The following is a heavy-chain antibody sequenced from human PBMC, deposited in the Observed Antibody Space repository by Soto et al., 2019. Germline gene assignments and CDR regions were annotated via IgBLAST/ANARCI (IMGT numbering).Heavy chain of an antibody. CDR3: ARGQGGGVATH. CDR2: VKDGGDT. CDR1: GGSLSGYY. V-gene: IGHV4-34*01. Sequence: QVQLQQWGAGLLKPSETLSLNCAVTGGSLSGYYWSWLRQPPGTGLEWIGEVKDGGDTNYSPSLRGRVTISSHTSNNQFSRRLSSVTAADTGVYYCARGQGGGVATHRDQGSLVTVSS. J-gene: IGHJ4*02. D-gene: IGHD5-12*01.